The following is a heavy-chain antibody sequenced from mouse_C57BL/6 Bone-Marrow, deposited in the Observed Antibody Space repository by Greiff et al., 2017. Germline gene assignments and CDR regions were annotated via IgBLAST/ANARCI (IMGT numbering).Heavy chain of an antibody. Sequence: VQLQQPGAELVKPGASVKLSCKASGYTFTRYWMHWVKQRPGRGLEWIGRIDPNSGGTKYNEKFKSKATLTVDKPSSTAYMQLSSLTSEDSAVYYCARGDYYGSSPAWFAYWGQGTLVTVSA. V-gene: IGHV1-72*01. CDR2: IDPNSGGT. CDR3: ARGDYYGSSPAWFAY. CDR1: GYTFTRYW. D-gene: IGHD1-1*01. J-gene: IGHJ3*01.